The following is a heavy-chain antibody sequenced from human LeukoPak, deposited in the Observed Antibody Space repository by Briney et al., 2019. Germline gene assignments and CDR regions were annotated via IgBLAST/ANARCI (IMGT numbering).Heavy chain of an antibody. CDR2: IKQDGSAK. CDR1: GFTFSSYW. V-gene: IGHV3-7*01. J-gene: IGHJ4*02. Sequence: GGSLRLSCAASGFTFSSYWMSWVRQAPGKGVGWVANIKQDGSAKHYVDSVKGRFTISRDNAKNSLYLQMNSLRAEDRPVYYCARDRVWVAAAGGYCDYWGEGTLVPLSS. CDR3: ARDRVWVAAAGGYCDY. D-gene: IGHD6-13*01.